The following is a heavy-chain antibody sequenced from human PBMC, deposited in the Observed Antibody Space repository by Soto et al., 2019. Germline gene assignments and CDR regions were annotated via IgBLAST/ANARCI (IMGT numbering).Heavy chain of an antibody. D-gene: IGHD6-6*01. Sequence: QITLKESGPTLVKPTQTLTLTCTFSGFSLSNRGVGVGWVRQPPGQALEWLAFIYWDDDKRFSPSLKTRLTITKDISNTQVVLALPNMGPVDTATYYCVHPWPYSSSQIDSWGQGTLVTVSS. V-gene: IGHV2-5*02. CDR2: IYWDDDK. J-gene: IGHJ4*02. CDR1: GFSLSNRGVG. CDR3: VHPWPYSSSQIDS.